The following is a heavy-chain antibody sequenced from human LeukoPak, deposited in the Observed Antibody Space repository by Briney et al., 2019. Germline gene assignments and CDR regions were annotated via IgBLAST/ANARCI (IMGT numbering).Heavy chain of an antibody. CDR2: IIPIFGTE. V-gene: IGHV1-69*01. J-gene: IGHJ4*02. D-gene: IGHD1-26*01. Sequence: SVKVSCKASGGTFSSYAISWVRQAPGQGLEWMGGIIPIFGTENYAQKFQGRVTITADESTSTAYMELSSLRSEDTAVYYCARAGLIVGATPLGGFDYWGQGTLVTVSS. CDR1: GGTFSSYA. CDR3: ARAGLIVGATPLGGFDY.